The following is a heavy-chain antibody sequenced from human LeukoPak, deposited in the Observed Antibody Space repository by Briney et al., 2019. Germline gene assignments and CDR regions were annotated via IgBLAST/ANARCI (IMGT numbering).Heavy chain of an antibody. D-gene: IGHD5-12*01. Sequence: GGSLRLSCAASGFTFSSYSMDWVRQAPGKGLEWVSSISSSSSYIYYADSVKGRFTISRDNAKNSLYLQMNSLRAEDTAVYYCAREVEGGYDLSYWGQGTLVTVSS. CDR2: ISSSSSYI. CDR1: GFTFSSYS. CDR3: AREVEGGYDLSY. J-gene: IGHJ4*02. V-gene: IGHV3-21*01.